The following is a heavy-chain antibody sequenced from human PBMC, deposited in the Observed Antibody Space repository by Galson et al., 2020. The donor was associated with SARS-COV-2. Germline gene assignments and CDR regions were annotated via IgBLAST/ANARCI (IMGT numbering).Heavy chain of an antibody. CDR1: GGSISSGGYY. CDR3: ARLVVPIGSPGAFDI. D-gene: IGHD3-22*01. V-gene: IGHV4-31*01. Sequence: SQTLSLPCTVSGGSISSGGYYWSWIRQHPGKGLEWIGYIYYSGSTYYNPSLKSLVTISVDTSKNQFSLKLSSVTAADTAVYYCARLVVPIGSPGAFDIWGQGTMVTVSS. J-gene: IGHJ3*02. CDR2: IYYSGST.